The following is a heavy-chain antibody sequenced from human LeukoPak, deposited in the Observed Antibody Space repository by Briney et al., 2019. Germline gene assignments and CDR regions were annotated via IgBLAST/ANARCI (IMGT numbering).Heavy chain of an antibody. CDR1: GFTVSSNY. V-gene: IGHV3-48*02. Sequence: GGSLRLSCAASGFTVSSNYMSWVRQAPGKGLEWASDISSSGSTIYFADPVKGRFTISRDNAKNSLYLQMNSLRDEDTAVYYCARLEYYYVSGNYYKLFDYWGQGTLVTVCS. CDR2: ISSSGSTI. J-gene: IGHJ4*02. CDR3: ARLEYYYVSGNYYKLFDY. D-gene: IGHD3-10*01.